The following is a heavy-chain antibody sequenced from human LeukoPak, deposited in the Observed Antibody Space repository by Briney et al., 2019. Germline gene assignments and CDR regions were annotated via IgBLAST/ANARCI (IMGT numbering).Heavy chain of an antibody. CDR2: SNPNSGGT. V-gene: IGHV1-2*02. D-gene: IGHD2-15*01. CDR1: AYTFTDNY. Sequence: GASVNVSCNASAYTFTDNYMHRMRHAPGQGLEWKGWSNPNSGGTNYAKNFQGRVTMTSDTSINTAYMELSRLKSDDTGIYYCARGYRGSRRRNWFDPWGQGTLDTVSS. J-gene: IGHJ5*02. CDR3: ARGYRGSRRRNWFDP.